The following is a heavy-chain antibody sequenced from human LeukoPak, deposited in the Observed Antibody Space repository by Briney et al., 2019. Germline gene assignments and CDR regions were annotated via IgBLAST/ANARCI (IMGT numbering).Heavy chain of an antibody. V-gene: IGHV4-31*03. CDR1: GGSISSGGSY. J-gene: IGHJ3*02. D-gene: IGHD6-19*01. CDR2: IYYSGST. CDR3: ARDLAVAGHDAVDI. Sequence: SQTLSLTCTVSGGSISSGGSYWSWIRQHPGKGLEWIGYIYYSGSTYYNPSLKSRVTISVDTSKNQFSLKLSSVTAADTAVYYCARDLAVAGHDAVDIWGQGTMVTVSS.